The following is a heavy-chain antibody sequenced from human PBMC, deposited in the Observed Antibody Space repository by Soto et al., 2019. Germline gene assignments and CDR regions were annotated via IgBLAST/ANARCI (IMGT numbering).Heavy chain of an antibody. D-gene: IGHD2-2*02. Sequence: GASVKVSCKASGYTFTSYGISWVRQAPGQGLEWMGRIIPILGIANYAQKFQGRVTITADKSTSTAYMGLSSLRSEDTAVYYCAMEYCSSTSCYRDYWGQGTLVTVSS. V-gene: IGHV1-69*04. CDR3: AMEYCSSTSCYRDY. CDR1: GYTFTSYG. CDR2: IIPILGIA. J-gene: IGHJ4*02.